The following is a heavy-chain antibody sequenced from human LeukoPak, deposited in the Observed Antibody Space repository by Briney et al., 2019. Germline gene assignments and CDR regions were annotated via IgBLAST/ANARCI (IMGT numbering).Heavy chain of an antibody. CDR1: GFTFSSYA. CDR2: ISGSGGST. D-gene: IGHD2-15*01. V-gene: IGHV3-23*01. J-gene: IGHJ4*02. Sequence: GGSLRLSCAASGFTFSSYAMSWVRKAPGKGLEWVSAISGSGGSTYYADSVKGRFTISRDNSKNTLYLQMNSLRAEDTAVYYCARVDCSGGSCYNYYFDYWGQGTLVTVSS. CDR3: ARVDCSGGSCYNYYFDY.